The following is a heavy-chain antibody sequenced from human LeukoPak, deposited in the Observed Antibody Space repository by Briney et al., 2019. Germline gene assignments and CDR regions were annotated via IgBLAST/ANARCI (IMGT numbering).Heavy chain of an antibody. D-gene: IGHD6-13*01. CDR3: ARFGLRGIAAAGPPSEYFDY. Sequence: GGSLRLSCAASGFIFSTYSMNWVRQAPGKGLEWVSFISSSSSYIYYADSVQGRITISRDNAKNSLYLQMNSLRAEDTAVYYCARFGLRGIAAAGPPSEYFDYWGQGTLVTVPS. CDR1: GFIFSTYS. V-gene: IGHV3-21*01. J-gene: IGHJ4*02. CDR2: ISSSSSYI.